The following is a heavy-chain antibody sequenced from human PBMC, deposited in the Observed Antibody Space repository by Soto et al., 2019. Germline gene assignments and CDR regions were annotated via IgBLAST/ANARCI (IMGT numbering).Heavy chain of an antibody. V-gene: IGHV3-74*01. J-gene: IGHJ4*02. CDR1: GFTCSSYC. CDR2: INSDGSRT. CDR3: VRTSLVVAAATREDY. Sequence: EVQLVESGGGLVQPGGSLRLSCAASGFTCSSYCMHWVRQAPGKGLVWVSRINSDGSRTSYADSVKGRFTISRDNAKNTLYLPMNSLRADDTAVYYCVRTSLVVAAATREDYWGQGNLVTVSS. D-gene: IGHD2-15*01.